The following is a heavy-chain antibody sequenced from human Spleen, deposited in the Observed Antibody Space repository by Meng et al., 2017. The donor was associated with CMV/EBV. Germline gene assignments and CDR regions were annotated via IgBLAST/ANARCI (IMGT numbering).Heavy chain of an antibody. J-gene: IGHJ4*02. Sequence: ASVKVSCKASGYTFTSYGICWVRQAPGQGLEWMGWISAYNGNTNYVQNLQGRITMTTDTSTSTAYMELRSLRHDDTAVYYCARGPLHGYDFWSGHFDYWGQGTLVTVSS. V-gene: IGHV1-18*01. D-gene: IGHD3-3*01. CDR3: ARGPLHGYDFWSGHFDY. CDR1: GYTFTSYG. CDR2: ISAYNGNT.